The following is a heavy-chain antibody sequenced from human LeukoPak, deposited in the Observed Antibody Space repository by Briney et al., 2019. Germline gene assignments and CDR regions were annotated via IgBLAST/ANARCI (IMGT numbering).Heavy chain of an antibody. CDR1: GGSISSGGYS. Sequence: SQTLSLTCAVSGGSISSGGYSWSWIRQPPGKGLEWIGYIYHSGSTYYNPSLKSRVTISVDRSKNQFSLKLSSETAADTAVYYCARAHCSSTSCYGYWFDPWGQGTLVTVSS. J-gene: IGHJ5*02. CDR2: IYHSGST. CDR3: ARAHCSSTSCYGYWFDP. D-gene: IGHD2-2*01. V-gene: IGHV4-30-2*01.